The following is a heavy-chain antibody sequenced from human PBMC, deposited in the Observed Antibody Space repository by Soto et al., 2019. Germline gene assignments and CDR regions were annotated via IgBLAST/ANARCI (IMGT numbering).Heavy chain of an antibody. D-gene: IGHD2-2*01. J-gene: IGHJ3*02. CDR2: IYYSGST. CDR1: GGSISSYY. Sequence: PSEILSLTCTVSGGSISSYYWSWIRQPPGKGLEWIGYIYYSGSTNYNPSLKSRVTISVDTSKNQFSLKLSSVTAADTAVYYCARGPSTTYAFDIWGQGTMVTVS. V-gene: IGHV4-59*01. CDR3: ARGPSTTYAFDI.